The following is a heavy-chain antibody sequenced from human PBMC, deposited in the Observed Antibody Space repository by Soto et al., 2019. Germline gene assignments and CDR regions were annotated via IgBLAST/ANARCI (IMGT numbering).Heavy chain of an antibody. Sequence: ASVKVSCKVSGYSFTDYGFSWVRRAPGQGLEWLGWFSPYNGKAFYVKNFQDRLTMTTDTATSTVYMDLSRLTSDDTAIYYCARSKRYSNNNLYYFDYWGQGTLVDVSS. CDR1: GYSFTDYG. V-gene: IGHV1-18*01. CDR3: ARSKRYSNNNLYYFDY. CDR2: FSPYNGKA. D-gene: IGHD3-16*02. J-gene: IGHJ4*02.